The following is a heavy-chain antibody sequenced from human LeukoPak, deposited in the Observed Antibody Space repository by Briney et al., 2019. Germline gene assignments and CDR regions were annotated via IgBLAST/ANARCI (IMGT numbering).Heavy chain of an antibody. J-gene: IGHJ4*02. CDR1: GYTFTIYD. Sequence: ASVSVSYKASGYTFTIYDINWGRQAPRQGREGMGWKNPNSGNTGYTQKFQGRDNITRNPSISTAYLGLSSLRSEDTAAYYCARRIAVAGNDYWGQGTLLTVSS. V-gene: IGHV1-8*01. D-gene: IGHD6-19*01. CDR3: ARRIAVAGNDY. CDR2: KNPNSGNT.